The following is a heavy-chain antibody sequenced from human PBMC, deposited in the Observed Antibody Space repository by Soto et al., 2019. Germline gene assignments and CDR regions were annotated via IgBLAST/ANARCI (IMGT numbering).Heavy chain of an antibody. Sequence: TSETLSLTCTVSGGSISSYYWSWIRQPPGKGLEWIGYIYYSGSTYYNPSLKSRVTISVDTSKNQFSLKLSSVTAADTAVYYCARDVVLRYFDWLSDYGMDVWGQGTTVTVSS. CDR1: GGSISSYY. J-gene: IGHJ6*02. CDR3: ARDVVLRYFDWLSDYGMDV. D-gene: IGHD3-9*01. CDR2: IYYSGST. V-gene: IGHV4-59*12.